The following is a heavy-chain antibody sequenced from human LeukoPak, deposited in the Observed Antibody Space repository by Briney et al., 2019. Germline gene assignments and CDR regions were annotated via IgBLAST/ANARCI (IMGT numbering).Heavy chain of an antibody. Sequence: GRSLRLSCAASGFTFSSYGMHWVRRAPGKGLEWVAVISYDGSNKYYVDSVKGRFTISRDNSKNTLYLQMNSLRAEDTAVYYCAKGAPGGSLFDYWGQGTLVTVSS. CDR3: AKGAPGGSLFDY. CDR2: ISYDGSNK. V-gene: IGHV3-30*18. CDR1: GFTFSSYG. J-gene: IGHJ4*02. D-gene: IGHD3-10*01.